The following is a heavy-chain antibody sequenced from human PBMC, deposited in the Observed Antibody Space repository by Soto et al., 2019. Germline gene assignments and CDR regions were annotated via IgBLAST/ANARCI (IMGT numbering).Heavy chain of an antibody. Sequence: QVQLVESGGGVVQPGRSLRLSCAASGFTFSSYAMHWVRQAPGKGLEWVAVISYDGSNKYYADSVKGRFTISRDNSKNTLYLQMNSLRAEDTAVYYCARDTSGDYVVGPTYYYYYGMDVW. D-gene: IGHD4-17*01. CDR2: ISYDGSNK. J-gene: IGHJ6*01. CDR1: GFTFSSYA. CDR3: ARDTSGDYVVGPTYYYYYGMDV. V-gene: IGHV3-30-3*01.